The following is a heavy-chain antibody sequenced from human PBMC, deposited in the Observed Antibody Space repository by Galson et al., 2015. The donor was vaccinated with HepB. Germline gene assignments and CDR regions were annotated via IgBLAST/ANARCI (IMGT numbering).Heavy chain of an antibody. Sequence: SETLSLTCAVSGGSISSANWWTWVRQSPGKGLEWIGEKYHSGSANYNPSLKSQVTISVDKSNNHFSLRLTSVTAADTAVYYCARGLWLGESSYGMDVWGQGTTVTVSS. CDR2: KYHSGSA. J-gene: IGHJ6*02. V-gene: IGHV4-4*02. D-gene: IGHD3-10*01. CDR3: ARGLWLGESSYGMDV. CDR1: GGSISSANW.